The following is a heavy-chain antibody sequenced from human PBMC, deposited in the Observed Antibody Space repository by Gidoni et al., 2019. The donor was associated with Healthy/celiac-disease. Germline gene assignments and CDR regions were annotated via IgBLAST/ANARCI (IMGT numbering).Heavy chain of an antibody. CDR2: ISSSSSYI. D-gene: IGHD3-16*01. Sequence: EVQLVESGGGLVKPGGSLRLSCAASGFTFSSYSMNWVRQAPGKGLEWFSSISSSSSYIYYADSVKGRFTISRDNAKNSLYLQMNSLRAEDTAVYYCARGSPDIMITFGGVPDYFDYWGQGTLVTVSS. CDR3: ARGSPDIMITFGGVPDYFDY. J-gene: IGHJ4*02. V-gene: IGHV3-21*01. CDR1: GFTFSSYS.